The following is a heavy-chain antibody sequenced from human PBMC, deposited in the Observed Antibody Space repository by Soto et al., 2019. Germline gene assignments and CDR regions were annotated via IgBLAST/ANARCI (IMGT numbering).Heavy chain of an antibody. D-gene: IGHD6-19*01. CDR1: GFTFSSYG. CDR3: AKDGVGGAGQLWLVRFPDY. CDR2: ISSDGSKQ. J-gene: IGHJ4*02. V-gene: IGHV3-30*18. Sequence: QVQLVDSGGGVVQPGGSLRLSCAASGFTFSSYGIHWVRQTPGKGLEWVAVISSDGSKQYYTDSVKGRFTISRDNSKNTVYLQMNSLRAEDTAIYYCAKDGVGGAGQLWLVRFPDYWGQGTQVTVSS.